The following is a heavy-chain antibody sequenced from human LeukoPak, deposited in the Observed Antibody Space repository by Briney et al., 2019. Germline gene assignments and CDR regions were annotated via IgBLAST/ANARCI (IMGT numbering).Heavy chain of an antibody. Sequence: PSETLSLTCTVSGGAISPYYWSWIRQHPAKGLEWIGYIYYSGTTNYNPSLKSRVTISLDTSKNQLSLRLSSVTAADTAVYYCARFSPGVYSGYDYSSTSDAFHIWGQGTMVTVSS. D-gene: IGHD5-12*01. V-gene: IGHV4-59*01. J-gene: IGHJ3*02. CDR1: GGAISPYY. CDR3: ARFSPGVYSGYDYSSTSDAFHI. CDR2: IYYSGTT.